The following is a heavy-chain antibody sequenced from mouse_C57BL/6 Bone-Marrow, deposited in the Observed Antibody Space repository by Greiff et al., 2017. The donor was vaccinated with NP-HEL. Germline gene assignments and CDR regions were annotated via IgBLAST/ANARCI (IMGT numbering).Heavy chain of an antibody. CDR1: GYTFTSYW. D-gene: IGHD2-1*01. CDR3: ARCYGKSAY. Sequence: QVQLQQPGAELVRPGTSVKLSCKASGYTFTSYWMHWVKQRPGQGLEWIGVIDPSDSYTNYNQKFKGKATLTVDTSSSTAYMQLSSLTSEDSAVYYCARCYGKSAYWGQGTLVTVSA. V-gene: IGHV1-59*01. J-gene: IGHJ3*01. CDR2: IDPSDSYT.